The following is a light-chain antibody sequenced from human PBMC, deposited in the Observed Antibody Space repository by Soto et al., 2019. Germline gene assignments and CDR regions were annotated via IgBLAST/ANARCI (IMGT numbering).Light chain of an antibody. Sequence: QSVLTQPPSVSGAPGQWVTISCTGSSSNIGAGYDVHWYQQLPGTAPKLLIYGNTNRPSGVPDRFSGSKSGSSASLAITGLQAEDEADYYCQSYDSSLSAYVFGTGTKVTVL. CDR2: GNT. CDR3: QSYDSSLSAYV. CDR1: SSNIGAGYD. V-gene: IGLV1-40*01. J-gene: IGLJ1*01.